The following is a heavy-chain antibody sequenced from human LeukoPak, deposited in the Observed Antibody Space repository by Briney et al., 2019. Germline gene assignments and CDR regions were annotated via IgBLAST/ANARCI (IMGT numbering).Heavy chain of an antibody. V-gene: IGHV1-2*02. D-gene: IGHD3-22*01. Sequence: ASVKVSCKASGYTFTGYYMHWVRQAPGQGPEWMGWINPKSGVTNYAQKFQGRVTMTSDTSITTAYMELSSLRSDDTAVYYCLTMIVVVTNSWGQGTLVTVSS. CDR2: INPKSGVT. CDR1: GYTFTGYY. J-gene: IGHJ4*02. CDR3: LTMIVVVTNS.